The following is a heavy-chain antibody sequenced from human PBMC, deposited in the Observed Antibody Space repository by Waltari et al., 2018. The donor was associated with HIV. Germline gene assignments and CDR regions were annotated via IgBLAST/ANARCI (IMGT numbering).Heavy chain of an antibody. D-gene: IGHD3-10*01. J-gene: IGHJ6*02. Sequence: VQLVQSGAEMRKRGASVQASCRASGYTFSAYTISWVRQAPGQGLEGRGWLSGYNGNTNYAQKFQGRVNMTTDTSTSTAHMELRSLRSDDTAVYYCARGVSIVRGVMIRGHMDVWGQGTTVTVSS. CDR1: GYTFSAYT. CDR2: LSGYNGNT. CDR3: ARGVSIVRGVMIRGHMDV. V-gene: IGHV1-18*01.